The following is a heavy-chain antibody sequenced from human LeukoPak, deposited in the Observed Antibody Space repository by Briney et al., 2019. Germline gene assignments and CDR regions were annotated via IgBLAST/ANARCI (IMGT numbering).Heavy chain of an antibody. D-gene: IGHD1-26*01. CDR2: ISSSGSTI. CDR1: GFTFSSYE. J-gene: IGHJ5*02. Sequence: GGSLRLSCAASGFTFSSYEMNWVRQAPGKGLEWVSYISSSGSTIYYADSVKGRFTISRDNAKNSLYLQMNSLRAEDTAVYYCARILGNWFDPWGQGTLVTVSS. CDR3: ARILGNWFDP. V-gene: IGHV3-48*03.